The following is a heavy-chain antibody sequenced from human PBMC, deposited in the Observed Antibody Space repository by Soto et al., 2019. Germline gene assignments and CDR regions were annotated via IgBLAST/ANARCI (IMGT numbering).Heavy chain of an antibody. CDR3: VRDREYYDSSGYPPRDY. Sequence: ASVKVSCKASGYTFTSYGISWVRQAPGQGLEWMGWISAYNGNTNYAQKLQGRVTMTTDTSTSTAYMELRSLRSDDTAVYYCVRDREYYDSSGYPPRDYWGQGTLVTVSS. CDR2: ISAYNGNT. J-gene: IGHJ4*02. CDR1: GYTFTSYG. V-gene: IGHV1-18*01. D-gene: IGHD3-22*01.